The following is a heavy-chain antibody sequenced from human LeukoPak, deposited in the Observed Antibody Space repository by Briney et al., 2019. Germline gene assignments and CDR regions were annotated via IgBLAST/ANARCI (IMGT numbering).Heavy chain of an antibody. CDR1: GYTFTSYH. D-gene: IGHD1-26*01. V-gene: IGHV1-46*01. CDR3: ATGGGATIGFFGY. J-gene: IGHJ4*02. CDR2: INPSGGSP. Sequence: GASVKVSCKASGYTFTSYHLHWVRQAPGQGLEWMGIINPSGGSPNYAQKFQGRVTMTEDISTDTAYMELSSLRSEDTAVYYCATGGGATIGFFGYWGQGTLVTVSS.